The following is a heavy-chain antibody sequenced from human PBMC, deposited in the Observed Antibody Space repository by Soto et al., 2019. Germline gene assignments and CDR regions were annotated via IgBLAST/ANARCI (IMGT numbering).Heavy chain of an antibody. J-gene: IGHJ6*02. D-gene: IGHD2-15*01. CDR1: GGSISSYY. Sequence: SETLSLTCTVSGGSISSYYWSWIRQPPGKGLEWIGYIYYSGSTNYNPSLKSRVTISVDTSKNQFSLKLSSVTAADTAVYYCARHSVLVDHCYQMAVWGQGTTDIVSS. V-gene: IGHV4-59*08. CDR2: IYYSGST. CDR3: ARHSVLVDHCYQMAV.